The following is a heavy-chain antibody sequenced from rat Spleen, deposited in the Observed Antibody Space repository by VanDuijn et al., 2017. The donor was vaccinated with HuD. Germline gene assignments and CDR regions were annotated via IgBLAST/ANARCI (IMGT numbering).Heavy chain of an antibody. J-gene: IGHJ2*01. V-gene: IGHV5-25*01. CDR3: ARHGTVGRVYLPFDY. CDR2: ISSGGGGT. D-gene: IGHD1-4*01. Sequence: EVQLVESGGGLVQPGRSMKLSCAASGLSFSNYDMAWVRQAPTKGLEWVASISSGGGGTYYPDSVKDRFTISRDNAKSTLYLQMDSLRSEDTATYYCARHGTVGRVYLPFDYWGQGVMVTVSS. CDR1: GLSFSNYD.